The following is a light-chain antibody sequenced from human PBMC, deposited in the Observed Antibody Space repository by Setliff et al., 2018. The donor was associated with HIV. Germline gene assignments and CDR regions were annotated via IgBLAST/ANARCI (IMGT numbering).Light chain of an antibody. V-gene: IGLV2-14*01. Sequence: QSVLTQPASVSGSPGQSIAISCTGASSDIGTYNYVSWYQQHPGKAPKLIIYDVVNRPSGVSDRFSGSKSGSTASLTISGLQAEDEADYYCSSYADTYSYIFGSGTKVTVL. J-gene: IGLJ1*01. CDR3: SSYADTYSYI. CDR2: DVV. CDR1: SSDIGTYNY.